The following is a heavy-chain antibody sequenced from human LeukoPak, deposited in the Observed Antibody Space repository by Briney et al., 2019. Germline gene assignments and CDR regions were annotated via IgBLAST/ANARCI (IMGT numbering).Heavy chain of an antibody. CDR3: ARLSRKNSSSWRSWFDP. CDR1: GGSISSYY. Sequence: PSETLSLTCTVSGGSISSYYWSWIRQPPGKGLEWIGYIYYSGSTNYNPSLKSRVTISVDTSKNQFSLKLSSVTAADTAVYYCARLSRKNSSSWRSWFDPWGQGTLVTVSS. D-gene: IGHD6-13*01. CDR2: IYYSGST. V-gene: IGHV4-59*08. J-gene: IGHJ5*02.